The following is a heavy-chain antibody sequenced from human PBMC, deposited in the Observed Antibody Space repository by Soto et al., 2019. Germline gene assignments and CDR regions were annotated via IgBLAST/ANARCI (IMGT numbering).Heavy chain of an antibody. CDR2: INPSGGST. J-gene: IGHJ4*02. Sequence: GGSVKGYCKASGYTFTSYYMHLVRQAPGQGLEWMGIINPSGGSTSYAQKFQGRVTMTRDTSTSTVYMELSSLRSEDTAVYYCARDSPPRNAILSFDYWGQGTMVTGSS. CDR1: GYTFTSYY. V-gene: IGHV1-46*01. D-gene: IGHD2-8*01. CDR3: ARDSPPRNAILSFDY.